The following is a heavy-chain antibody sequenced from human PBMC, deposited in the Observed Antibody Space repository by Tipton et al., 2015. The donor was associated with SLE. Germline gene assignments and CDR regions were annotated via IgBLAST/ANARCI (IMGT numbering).Heavy chain of an antibody. CDR2: IYNTVNT. CDR3: ARFGRSAAMDWFDR. J-gene: IGHJ5*02. D-gene: IGHD2-2*01. CDR1: GGSIRSYC. V-gene: IGHV4-4*09. Sequence: TLSLTCTVSGGSIRSYCWSWIRQPPGKGLEWIGYIYNTVNTYYNPSLTSRVTISDDTSKNQFSLTLSSVTAADTAIYYCARFGRSAAMDWFDRWGQGTLVTVSS.